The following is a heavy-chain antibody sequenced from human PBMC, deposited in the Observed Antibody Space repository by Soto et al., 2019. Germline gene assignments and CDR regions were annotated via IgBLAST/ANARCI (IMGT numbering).Heavy chain of an antibody. D-gene: IGHD6-13*01. J-gene: IGHJ4*02. CDR2: ISAYSGNT. CDR1: GYTFTSYG. V-gene: IGHV1-18*01. Sequence: ASVKVSCKASGYTFTSYGISWVRQAPGQGLEWMGLISAYSGNTNYAQKFQGRVTMTRDTSTSTVYMELSSLRSEDTAVYYCARDLGRIAAAGSYFDYWGQGTLVTVSS. CDR3: ARDLGRIAAAGSYFDY.